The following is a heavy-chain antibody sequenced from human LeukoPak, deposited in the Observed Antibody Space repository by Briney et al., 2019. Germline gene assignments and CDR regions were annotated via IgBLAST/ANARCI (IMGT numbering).Heavy chain of an antibody. V-gene: IGHV4-39*01. J-gene: IGHJ5*02. CDR1: GGSISSSNYC. CDR2: ICNSGNT. CDR3: ARRAPHYDWFAP. Sequence: SETLSLTCGVSGGSISSSNYCWGWIRQPPGRGLEGIGTICNSGNTYYKPSLKSRVTMSIDTSKNQFSLKLTSVIAADTAVYYCARRAPHYDWFAPWGQGTLVTVSS. D-gene: IGHD3-16*01.